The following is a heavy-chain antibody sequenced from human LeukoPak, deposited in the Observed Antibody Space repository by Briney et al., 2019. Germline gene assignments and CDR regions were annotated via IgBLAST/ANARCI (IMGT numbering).Heavy chain of an antibody. CDR3: ARAGDRSGYYWGVFDY. J-gene: IGHJ4*02. V-gene: IGHV3-33*08. Sequence: PGGSLRLSCAASGFSFRAYAMSWVRQAPGKGLEWVAVIWYDGSNKYYADSVKGRFTISRDNSKSTLYLQMNSLRAEDTAVYSCARAGDRSGYYWGVFDYWGQGTLLTVSS. CDR2: IWYDGSNK. D-gene: IGHD3-22*01. CDR1: GFSFRAYA.